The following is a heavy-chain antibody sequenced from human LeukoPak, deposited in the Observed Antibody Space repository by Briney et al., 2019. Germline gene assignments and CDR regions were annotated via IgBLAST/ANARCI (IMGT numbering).Heavy chain of an antibody. J-gene: IGHJ4*02. V-gene: IGHV3-74*01. D-gene: IGHD3-9*01. CDR2: INSDESIT. Sequence: PGGSLRLSCAASGFTFSSSWMYWVRQAPGKGLVWVSRINSDESITTYADSVKGRFTISRDNAKNSLYLQMNSLRVEDTAAYYCANSISGGYWGQGTLVTVSS. CDR3: ANSISGGY. CDR1: GFTFSSSW.